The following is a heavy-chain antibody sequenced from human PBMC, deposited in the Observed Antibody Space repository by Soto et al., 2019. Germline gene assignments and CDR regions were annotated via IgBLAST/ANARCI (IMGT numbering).Heavy chain of an antibody. V-gene: IGHV4-34*01. CDR3: ARGMYSSGSYKRGYFDL. J-gene: IGHJ2*01. CDR2: INHSGST. D-gene: IGHD1-26*01. CDR1: GGSFSGYY. Sequence: QVQLQQWGAGLLKPSETLSLTCAVYGGSFSGYYWSWIRQPPGKGLEWIGEINHSGSTNYNPSLKSRVTISVDTSKNQFSLKLSSVTAADTAVYYCARGMYSSGSYKRGYFDLWGRGTLVTVSS.